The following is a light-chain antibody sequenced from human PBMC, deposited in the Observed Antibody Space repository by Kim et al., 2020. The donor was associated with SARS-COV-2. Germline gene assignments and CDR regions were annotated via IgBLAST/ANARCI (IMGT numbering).Light chain of an antibody. Sequence: DIQMTQSPSTLSASVGDRVTITCRASQSINSWLAWYQQKPGKAPKLLIYAASSLESGVPSRFSGSASGTEFTLTITSLQPDHFATYYCQQYNYSPYTLGQGTKLEI. CDR2: AAS. V-gene: IGKV1-5*01. CDR3: QQYNYSPYT. CDR1: QSINSW. J-gene: IGKJ2*01.